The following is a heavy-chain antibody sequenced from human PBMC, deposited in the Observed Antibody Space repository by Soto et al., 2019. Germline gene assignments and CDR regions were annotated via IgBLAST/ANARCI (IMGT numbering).Heavy chain of an antibody. D-gene: IGHD3-3*01. CDR2: INAGNGNT. V-gene: IGHV1-3*01. J-gene: IGHJ5*02. CDR3: ARVPQTLRFLEWLSWFDP. CDR1: GYTFTXYA. Sequence: AAVKVCCKAAGYTFTXYAMHWVRQAPEQRLEWMGWINAGNGNTKYSQKFQGRVTITRDTSASTAYMELSSLRSEDTAVYYCARVPQTLRFLEWLSWFDPWGQGTLVTVSS.